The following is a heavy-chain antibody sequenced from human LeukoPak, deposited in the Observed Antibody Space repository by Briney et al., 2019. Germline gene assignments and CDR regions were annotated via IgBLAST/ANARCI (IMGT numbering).Heavy chain of an antibody. D-gene: IGHD2-2*02. J-gene: IGHJ1*01. Sequence: GGSLRLFCAASGFTFSSYWMSWVRQAPGKGLEWVANIKQDGSEKYYVDSVKGRFTISRDNAKNSLYLQMNSLRAEDTAVYYCARKQYCSSTSCYIAEYFQHWGQGTLVTVSS. CDR1: GFTFSSYW. CDR2: IKQDGSEK. CDR3: ARKQYCSSTSCYIAEYFQH. V-gene: IGHV3-7*03.